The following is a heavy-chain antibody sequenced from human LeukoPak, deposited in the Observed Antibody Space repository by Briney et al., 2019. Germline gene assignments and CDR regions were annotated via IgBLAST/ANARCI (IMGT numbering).Heavy chain of an antibody. Sequence: PGGSPRLSCAASGFTFSTYWMHWVRQAPGKGLVWVSRIKSDGSTTSYADSVKGRFTISRDNAKNTLFLQMNSLRAEDTAVYYCARDRSYAMDVWGQGTTVTVSS. CDR2: IKSDGSTT. CDR1: GFTFSTYW. V-gene: IGHV3-74*01. CDR3: ARDRSYAMDV. J-gene: IGHJ6*02.